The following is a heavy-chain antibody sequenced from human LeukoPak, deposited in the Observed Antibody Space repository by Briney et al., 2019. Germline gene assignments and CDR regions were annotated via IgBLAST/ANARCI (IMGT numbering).Heavy chain of an antibody. D-gene: IGHD5-12*01. V-gene: IGHV3-30*04. CDR1: GFTFSNYA. CDR3: ARSLATSYYYMDV. CDR2: ISYDGSNK. J-gene: IGHJ6*03. Sequence: GGSLRLSCAASGFTFSNYAMHWVRQGPGKGLEWVAVISYDGSNKFYADSVKGRFTISRDNSKNTLHLQMNSLRAEDTAVYYCARSLATSYYYMDVWGKGTTVTVSS.